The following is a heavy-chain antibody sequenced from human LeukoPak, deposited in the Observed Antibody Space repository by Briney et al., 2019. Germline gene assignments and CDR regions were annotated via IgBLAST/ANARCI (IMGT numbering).Heavy chain of an antibody. Sequence: GGSQRLSCAASGFTFSNYAMSWVRQAPGKGLQWVSAISGSGGSTYYADSVKGRFTISRDNSKNTLYVQMSSLRAEDTAVYYCAKIRPSNSEGDGPLYWGQGTLVTVSS. J-gene: IGHJ4*02. CDR3: AKIRPSNSEGDGPLY. D-gene: IGHD4-11*01. CDR1: GFTFSNYA. CDR2: ISGSGGST. V-gene: IGHV3-23*01.